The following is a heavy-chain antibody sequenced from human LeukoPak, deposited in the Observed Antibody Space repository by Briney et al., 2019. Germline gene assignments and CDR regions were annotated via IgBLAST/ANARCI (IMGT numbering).Heavy chain of an antibody. D-gene: IGHD3-10*01. CDR2: FDPEDGET. CDR1: GYTLTELS. V-gene: IGHV1-24*01. Sequence: GASVKVSCKVSGYTLTELSMHWVRQAPGKGLEWMGGFDPEDGETIYAQKFRGRVTMTEDTSTDTAYMELSSLRSEDTAVYYCATYGSGSYYFGNYYYYYGMDVWGQGTTVTVSS. CDR3: ATYGSGSYYFGNYYYYYGMDV. J-gene: IGHJ6*02.